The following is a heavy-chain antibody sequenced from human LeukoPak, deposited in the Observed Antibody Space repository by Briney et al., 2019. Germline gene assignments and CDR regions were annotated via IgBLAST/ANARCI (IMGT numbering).Heavy chain of an antibody. D-gene: IGHD2-21*02. CDR3: ARTCGGDCYFGFGVFDY. CDR1: GDSVSSSNYY. J-gene: IGHJ4*02. Sequence: PSETLSLTCAVSGDSVSSSNYYWSWIRQPPGKGLDWIGYIYYGGNTNYNPSLQSRVTMSVDTSKNQFSLKLSSVTAADTAVYYCARTCGGDCYFGFGVFDYWGQGTLVTVSS. CDR2: IYYGGNT. V-gene: IGHV4-61*01.